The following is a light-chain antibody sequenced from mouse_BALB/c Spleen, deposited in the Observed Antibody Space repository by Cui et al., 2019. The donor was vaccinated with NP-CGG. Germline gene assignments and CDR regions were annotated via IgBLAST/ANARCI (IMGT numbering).Light chain of an antibody. J-gene: IGLJ1*01. CDR3: ALWYSNHWV. CDR1: TGAVTTSNY. V-gene: IGLV1*01. CDR2: GTN. Sequence: QAVVTQESAPTTSPGETVTLTCRSSTGAVTTSNYANCVQEKPDHLFTGLIGGTNNRAPGVPARFSGSLIGDKAALTITVAQTENEAIYFCALWYSNHWVFGGGTKLTV.